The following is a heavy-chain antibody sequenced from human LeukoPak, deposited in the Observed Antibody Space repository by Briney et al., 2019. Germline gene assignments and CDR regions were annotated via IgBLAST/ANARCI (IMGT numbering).Heavy chain of an antibody. CDR1: GGSISSYY. CDR3: ARGNNYYFYYMDV. CDR2: VFYKGST. J-gene: IGHJ6*03. Sequence: SETLSLTRSVSGGSISSYYWSWIRQSPRKGLEWIGYVFYKGSTNYNPSLKSRVSISVDTAKNQFSLRLSSVAAADTAVYYCARGNNYYFYYMDVWGKGATVTVSS. V-gene: IGHV4-59*01.